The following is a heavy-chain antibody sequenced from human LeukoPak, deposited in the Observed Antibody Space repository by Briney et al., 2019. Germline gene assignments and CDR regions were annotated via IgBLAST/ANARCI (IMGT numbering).Heavy chain of an antibody. D-gene: IGHD2-2*01. V-gene: IGHV3-7*01. CDR1: GFTFSSYW. CDR3: AKPPYCSSTSCWGPFDY. J-gene: IGHJ4*02. Sequence: GGSLRLSCAASGFTFSSYWMSWVRQAPGKGLEWVANIKQDGSEKYYVDSVKGRFTISRDNAKNSLYLQMNSLRAEDTAVYYCAKPPYCSSTSCWGPFDYWGQGTLVTVSS. CDR2: IKQDGSEK.